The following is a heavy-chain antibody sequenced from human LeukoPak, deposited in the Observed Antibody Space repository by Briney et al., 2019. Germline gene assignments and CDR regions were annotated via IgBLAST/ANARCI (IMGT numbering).Heavy chain of an antibody. Sequence: PGGSLRLSCAASGFTFSSYEMNWVRQAPGKGLEWVSYISSSSTIYYADSVKGRFTISRDNAKNSLYLQMNSLRDEDTAVYYCARSFDGAGADWGQGTLVTVSA. V-gene: IGHV3-48*02. CDR3: ARSFDGAGAD. J-gene: IGHJ4*02. CDR1: GFTFSSYE. CDR2: ISSSSTI. D-gene: IGHD3-9*01.